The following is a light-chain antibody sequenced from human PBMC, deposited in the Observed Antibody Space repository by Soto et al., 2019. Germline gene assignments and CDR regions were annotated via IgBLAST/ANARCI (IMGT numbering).Light chain of an antibody. CDR2: GAS. J-gene: IGKJ3*01. Sequence: EIVMTQSPDTLSVSPGERATLSCRASQSVRSNLAWYQRKPGQPPRLLIYGASNRATGIPPRFNGSGSGTDFTRTISGLQSEDSAGYFCQQFKNWPPTFTFGPGTKVEIK. CDR1: QSVRSN. V-gene: IGKV3D-15*01. CDR3: QQFKNWPPTFT.